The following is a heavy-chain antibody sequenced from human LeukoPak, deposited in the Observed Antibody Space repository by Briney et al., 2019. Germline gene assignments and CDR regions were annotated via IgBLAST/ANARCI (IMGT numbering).Heavy chain of an antibody. V-gene: IGHV5-51*01. J-gene: IGHJ4*02. CDR2: IYPGDSDT. Sequence: GESLKISCKGSGYSFTSYWIGWVRQMPGKGLEWMGMIYPGDSDTRYSPSFQGQVTISADKSISTAYLQWSSLKASDTAMYYCARGYCSSTSCSVGFDYWGQGTLVTVSS. CDR3: ARGYCSSTSCSVGFDY. D-gene: IGHD2-2*01. CDR1: GYSFTSYW.